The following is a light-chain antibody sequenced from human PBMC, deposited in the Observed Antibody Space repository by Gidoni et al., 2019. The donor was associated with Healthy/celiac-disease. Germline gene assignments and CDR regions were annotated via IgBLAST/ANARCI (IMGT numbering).Light chain of an antibody. CDR1: SGINVGTSR. Sequence: QAVLTQPAPLSASPGASASLTCTLRSGINVGTSRIYWYQQKPGSPPQYLLRYKSDSDKQQGSGVPSRFSGSKDASANAGILLISGLQSEDEADYYCMIWHSSAWVFGGGTKLTGL. CDR2: YKSDSDK. CDR3: MIWHSSAWV. J-gene: IGLJ3*02. V-gene: IGLV5-45*01.